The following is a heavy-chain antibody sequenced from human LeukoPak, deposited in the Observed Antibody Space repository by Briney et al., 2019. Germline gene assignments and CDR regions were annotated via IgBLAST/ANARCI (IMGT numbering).Heavy chain of an antibody. J-gene: IGHJ6*03. CDR2: IYTSGST. CDR1: GGSISSGSYY. D-gene: IGHD1-26*01. V-gene: IGHV4-61*02. CDR3: ARVSGSYGGDYYYYMDV. Sequence: SETLSLTCTVSGGSISSGSYYWSWIRQPAGKGLEWIGRIYTSGSTNYNPSLKSRVTISVDTSKNQFSLKLSSVTAADTAVYYCARVSGSYGGDYYYYMDVWGKGTTVTISS.